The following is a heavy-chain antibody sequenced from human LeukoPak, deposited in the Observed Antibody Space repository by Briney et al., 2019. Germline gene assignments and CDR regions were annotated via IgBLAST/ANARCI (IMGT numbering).Heavy chain of an antibody. Sequence: GESLKISCKGSGYSFTSYWIGWVRQMPGKGLEWMGIIYPGDSDTRYSPSFQGQVTISADKSISTAYLQWSSLKASDTAMYYCASSKEHYYDSSGYYYWGQGTLVTVSS. D-gene: IGHD3-22*01. CDR3: ASSKEHYYDSSGYYY. V-gene: IGHV5-51*01. J-gene: IGHJ4*02. CDR1: GYSFTSYW. CDR2: IYPGDSDT.